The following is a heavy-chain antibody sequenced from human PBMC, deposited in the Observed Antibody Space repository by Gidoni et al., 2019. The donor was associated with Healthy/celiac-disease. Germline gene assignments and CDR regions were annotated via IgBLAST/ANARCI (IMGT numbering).Heavy chain of an antibody. D-gene: IGHD4-17*01. CDR2: ISVYNGNT. V-gene: IGHV1-18*04. CDR3: ARDYGDYEGVVDY. J-gene: IGHJ4*02. Sequence: QVQLVQSGAEVKKPGASVNVSCKASGYNFTSYGISWVRPAPGQGLYWMGWISVYNGNTHYAQKLKGRVTMTTDTSTSTAYMVLMSLRSDDTAVDYCARDYGDYEGVVDYWGQGTLVTVSS. CDR1: GYNFTSYG.